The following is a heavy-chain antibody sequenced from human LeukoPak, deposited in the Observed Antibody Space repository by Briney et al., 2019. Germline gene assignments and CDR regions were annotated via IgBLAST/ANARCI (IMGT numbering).Heavy chain of an antibody. CDR1: GFTFDDYA. D-gene: IGHD3-10*01. CDR2: ISWNSGSI. Sequence: PGGSLRLSCAASGFTFDDYAMHWVRQAPGKGLEWVSGISWNSGSIGYADSVKGRFTISRDNAKNSLYLEMNSLRAEDTAFYYCARFGVSVIRGDPPNYYMDVWGKGTTVTVSS. J-gene: IGHJ6*03. CDR3: ARFGVSVIRGDPPNYYMDV. V-gene: IGHV3-9*01.